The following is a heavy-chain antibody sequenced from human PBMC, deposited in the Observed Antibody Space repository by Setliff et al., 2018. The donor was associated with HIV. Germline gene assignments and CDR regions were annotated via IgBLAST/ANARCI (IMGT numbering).Heavy chain of an antibody. CDR1: GFTFSSYW. CDR2: IKEDGTEI. Sequence: PGGSLRLSCGASGFTFSSYWMGWVRQAPGKGPEWVANIKEDGTEIYYVDSVRGRFTISRDNPKNSLYLQMNSLRAEDTAVYYCARDRTSSFYFDYWGQGTLVTVSS. J-gene: IGHJ4*02. V-gene: IGHV3-7*01. D-gene: IGHD2-2*01. CDR3: ARDRTSSFYFDY.